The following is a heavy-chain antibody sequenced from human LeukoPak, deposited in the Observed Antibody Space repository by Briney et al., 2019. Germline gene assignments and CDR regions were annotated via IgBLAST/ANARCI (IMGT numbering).Heavy chain of an antibody. CDR3: ARRRVAAAGRFDY. CDR1: GGSFSGYY. CDR2: INHSGST. Sequence: PSETLSLTCAVYGGSFSGYYWSWIRQPPGKGLEWIGEINHSGSTNYNPSLKSRVTISVDTSKNQFSLKLSSVTAADTAVYYCARRRVAAAGRFDYWGQGTLVTVSS. J-gene: IGHJ4*02. D-gene: IGHD6-13*01. V-gene: IGHV4-34*01.